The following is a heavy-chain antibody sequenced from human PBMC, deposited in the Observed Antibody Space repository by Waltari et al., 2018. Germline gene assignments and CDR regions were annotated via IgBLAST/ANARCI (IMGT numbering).Heavy chain of an antibody. J-gene: IGHJ6*02. CDR3: ARHSSSSDYYYYGMDV. CDR2: IYHSGST. CDR1: GYSISSGYY. D-gene: IGHD6-6*01. Sequence: QVQLQESGPGLVKPSETLSLTCAVSGYSISSGYYWGWIRQPPGKGLEWIGSIYHSGSTYYNPSLKSRVTISVDTSKNQFSLKLSSVTAADTAVYYCARHSSSSDYYYYGMDVWGQGTTVTVSS. V-gene: IGHV4-38-2*01.